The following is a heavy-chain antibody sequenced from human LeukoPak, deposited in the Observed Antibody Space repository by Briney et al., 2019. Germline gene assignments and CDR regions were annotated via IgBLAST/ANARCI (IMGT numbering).Heavy chain of an antibody. Sequence: PSETLSLTCSVSGGSISSLYWSWIRQPPGKGLEWIGYIYYTGSTNYNPSLKSRVTMFVDMSKNQFSLRLSSVTAADTAVYYCARHRAYGSSSPFDYWGQGTPVTVSS. CDR3: ARHRAYGSSSPFDY. J-gene: IGHJ4*02. V-gene: IGHV4-59*08. CDR1: GGSISSLY. CDR2: IYYTGST. D-gene: IGHD6-6*01.